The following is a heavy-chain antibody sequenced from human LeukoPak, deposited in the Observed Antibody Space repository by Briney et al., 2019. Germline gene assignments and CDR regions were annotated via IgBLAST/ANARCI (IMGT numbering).Heavy chain of an antibody. CDR2: MYYSGST. V-gene: IGHV4-39*01. Sequence: SETLSLTCTVAGGSISSSSYYWGWLRQPAGKGLEGIGGMYYSGSTYNHPSLKSRATISVDTSKNQFSLKLSSVTAADTAVYYCARQFRGYSYGFSDYWGQGTLVTVSS. J-gene: IGHJ4*02. CDR1: GGSISSSSYY. D-gene: IGHD5-18*01. CDR3: ARQFRGYSYGFSDY.